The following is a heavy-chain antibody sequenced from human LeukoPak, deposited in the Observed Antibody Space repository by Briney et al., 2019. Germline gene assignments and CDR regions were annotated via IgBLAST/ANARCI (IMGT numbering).Heavy chain of an antibody. J-gene: IGHJ4*02. CDR2: ISWNSGSI. V-gene: IGHV3-9*01. CDR3: AKDTRSQLVRGDGYFDY. D-gene: IGHD6-13*01. CDR1: GFTFDDYA. Sequence: GRSLRLSCAASGFTFDDYAMHWVRQAPGNGLEWVSGISWNSGSIGYADSVKGRFTISRDNAKNSLYLQMNSLRAEDTALYYCAKDTRSQLVRGDGYFDYWGQGTLVTVSS.